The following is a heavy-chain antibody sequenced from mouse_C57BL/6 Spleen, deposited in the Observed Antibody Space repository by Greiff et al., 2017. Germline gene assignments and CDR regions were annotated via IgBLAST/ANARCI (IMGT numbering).Heavy chain of an antibody. D-gene: IGHD3-2*02. V-gene: IGHV1-81*01. Sequence: VQLQQSGAELARPGASVKLSCKASGYTFTSYGISWVKQRTGQGLEWIGEIYPRSGNTYYNEKFKGKATLTADKSSSTAYMELRSLTSEDSAVYFCASRQLRLRDYYAMDYWGQGTSVTVSS. CDR3: ASRQLRLRDYYAMDY. CDR2: IYPRSGNT. CDR1: GYTFTSYG. J-gene: IGHJ4*01.